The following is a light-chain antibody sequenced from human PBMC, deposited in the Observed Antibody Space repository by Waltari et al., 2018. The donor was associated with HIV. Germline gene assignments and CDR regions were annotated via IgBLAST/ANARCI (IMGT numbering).Light chain of an antibody. Sequence: EIVLTQSPATLSLSPGARATLSCRASQSVSSYLAWSQQKPGQAPRLLIYDASNRATGSPARFSGSGSGTDFTLTISSLEPEDFAVYYCQQRSNWPPALTFGGGTKVEIK. CDR1: QSVSSY. CDR2: DAS. CDR3: QQRSNWPPALT. V-gene: IGKV3-11*01. J-gene: IGKJ4*01.